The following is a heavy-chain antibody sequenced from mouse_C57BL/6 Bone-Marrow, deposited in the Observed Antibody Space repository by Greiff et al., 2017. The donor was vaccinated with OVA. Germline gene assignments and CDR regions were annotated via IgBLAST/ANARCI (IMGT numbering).Heavy chain of an antibody. Sequence: VQLQQPGAELVKPGASVKLSCKASGYTFTSYWMHWVKQRPGQGLEWIGMIHPNSGSTNYNEKFKSKATLTVDKSSSTAYMQLSSLTSEDSAVYDGAAYYYGSSYWDFDVWGTGTTVTVSS. CDR3: AAYYYGSSYWDFDV. CDR2: IHPNSGST. CDR1: GYTFTSYW. D-gene: IGHD1-1*01. V-gene: IGHV1-64*01. J-gene: IGHJ1*03.